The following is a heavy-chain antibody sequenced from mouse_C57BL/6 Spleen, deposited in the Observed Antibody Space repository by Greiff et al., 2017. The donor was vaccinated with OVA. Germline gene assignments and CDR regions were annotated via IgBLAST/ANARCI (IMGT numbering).Heavy chain of an antibody. J-gene: IGHJ2*01. CDR1: GFTFSSYG. V-gene: IGHV5-6*01. D-gene: IGHD1-1*02. CDR3: ARQDDGGSLYYFDY. CDR2: ISSGGSYT. Sequence: EVQLVESGGDLVKPGGSLKLSCAASGFTFSSYGMSWVRQTPDKRLEWVATISSGGSYTYYPDSVQGRFTISRDNAKNTLYLQMSSLKSEDTAMYYCARQDDGGSLYYFDYWGQGTTLTVSS.